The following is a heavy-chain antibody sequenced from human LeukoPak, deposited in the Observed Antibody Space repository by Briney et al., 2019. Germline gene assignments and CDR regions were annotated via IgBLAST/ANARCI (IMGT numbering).Heavy chain of an antibody. CDR3: AELGITMIGGV. CDR1: GFTFSSYT. V-gene: IGHV3-21*01. Sequence: GGSLRLSCAASGFTFSSYTMNWVRRAPGKGLEWVSSISSSSSYIYYADSVKGRFTISRDNAKNSLYLQMNSLRAEDTAVYYCAELGITMIGGVWGKGTTVTISS. CDR2: ISSSSSYI. D-gene: IGHD3-10*02. J-gene: IGHJ6*04.